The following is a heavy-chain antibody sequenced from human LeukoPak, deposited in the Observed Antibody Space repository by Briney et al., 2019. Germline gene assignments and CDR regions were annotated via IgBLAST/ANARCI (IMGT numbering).Heavy chain of an antibody. CDR3: ARDHLSGIAVAGDY. D-gene: IGHD6-19*01. J-gene: IGHJ4*02. Sequence: SETLTLTCTVSGGSVSSGSYYWSWIRQPPGKGLEWIGYIYYSGSTNYNPSLKSRVTISVDTSKNQFSLKLSSVTAAGTAVYYCARDHLSGIAVAGDYWGQGTLVTVSS. CDR2: IYYSGST. V-gene: IGHV4-61*01. CDR1: GGSVSSGSYY.